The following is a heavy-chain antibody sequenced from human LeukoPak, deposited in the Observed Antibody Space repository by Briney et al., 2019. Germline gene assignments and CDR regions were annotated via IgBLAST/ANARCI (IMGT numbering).Heavy chain of an antibody. V-gene: IGHV1-69*13. CDR3: ARGEVGYCGSTSCYPRGFDY. CDR2: IIPIFGTA. Sequence: SVKVSCKASGGTFSSYAISWVRQAPGQGLEWMGGIIPIFGTANYAQKFQGRVTITADESTSTAYMELSSLRSEDTAVYYCARGEVGYCGSTSCYPRGFDYWGQGTLVTVPS. CDR1: GGTFSSYA. D-gene: IGHD2-2*01. J-gene: IGHJ4*02.